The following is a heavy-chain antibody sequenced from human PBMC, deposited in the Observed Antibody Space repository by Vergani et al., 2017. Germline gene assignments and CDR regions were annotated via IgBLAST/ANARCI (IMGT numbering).Heavy chain of an antibody. CDR2: TWYDGNNK. J-gene: IGHJ5*02. D-gene: IGHD1-14*01. V-gene: IGHV3-33*01. CDR3: ARDLRLLYNRFDP. Sequence: QVQLVESGVGVVQPGRSLRLSCAASGFTFNQYGMPWVRQAPGKGLEWVAVTWYDGNNKQYADSVKGRFTISRDNSKSTMYLQMNSLGDEETGVYYCARDLRLLYNRFDPWGQGTLVTVSS. CDR1: GFTFNQYG.